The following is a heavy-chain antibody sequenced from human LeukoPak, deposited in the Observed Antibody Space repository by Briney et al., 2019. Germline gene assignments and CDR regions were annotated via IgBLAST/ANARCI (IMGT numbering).Heavy chain of an antibody. CDR1: GGSVSTGSYY. J-gene: IGHJ5*02. V-gene: IGHV4-61*09. CDR2: IHTSGTM. CDR3: ARDYDFWRATPNWFDP. Sequence: PSQTLSLTCTVSGGSVSTGSYYWSWIRQPAGRGLEWIGHIHTSGTMNYNASLKSRVRISVETSKNQFSLRLSSVTAADTAVYYCARDYDFWRATPNWFDPWGQGTLVTVSS. D-gene: IGHD3-3*01.